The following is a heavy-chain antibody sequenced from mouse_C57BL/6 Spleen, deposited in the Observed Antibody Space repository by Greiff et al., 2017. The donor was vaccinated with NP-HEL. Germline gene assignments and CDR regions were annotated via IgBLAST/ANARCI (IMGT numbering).Heavy chain of an antibody. J-gene: IGHJ4*01. CDR1: GFSLTSYG. Sequence: VQLQESGPGLVQPSQSLSITCTVSGFSLTSYGVHWVRQSPGKGLEWLGVIWSGGSTDYKAAFISRLSISKDNSKSQVFFKMNSLQADDTAIYYCARKGWAMDYWGQGTSVTVSS. V-gene: IGHV2-2*01. CDR2: IWSGGST. CDR3: ARKGWAMDY.